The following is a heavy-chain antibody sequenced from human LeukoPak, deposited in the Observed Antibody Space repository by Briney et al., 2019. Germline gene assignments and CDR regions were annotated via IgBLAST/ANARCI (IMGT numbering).Heavy chain of an antibody. Sequence: SETLSLTCTVSGGSISSGSYYWGWIRQPPGKGLEWIGSIYYSGSTYYNPSLKSRVTISVDTSKNQFSLKLSSVTAADTAVYYCAMMGGQNYYDSSGYDDAFDIWGQGTMVTVSS. D-gene: IGHD3-22*01. V-gene: IGHV4-39*01. CDR3: AMMGGQNYYDSSGYDDAFDI. CDR2: IYYSGST. CDR1: GGSISSGSYY. J-gene: IGHJ3*02.